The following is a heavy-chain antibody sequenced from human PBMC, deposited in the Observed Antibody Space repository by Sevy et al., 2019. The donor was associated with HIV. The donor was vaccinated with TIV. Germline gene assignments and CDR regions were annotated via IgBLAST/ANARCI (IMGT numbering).Heavy chain of an antibody. Sequence: SQTPSLTCAISGDSVSNNIAAWNWIRQSPSRGLEWLGRTYYKSEWYSDYAVSVKGRIVINPDTSKNQFSLQLNSVTPDDTAVYYCARDQNWGYDSWGQGTLVTVSS. V-gene: IGHV6-1*01. CDR3: ARDQNWGYDS. CDR2: TYYKSEWYS. CDR1: GDSVSNNIAA. D-gene: IGHD7-27*01. J-gene: IGHJ4*02.